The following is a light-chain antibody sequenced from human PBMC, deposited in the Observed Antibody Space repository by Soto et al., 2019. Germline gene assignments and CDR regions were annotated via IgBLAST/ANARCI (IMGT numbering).Light chain of an antibody. J-gene: IGKJ5*01. CDR2: DAS. CDR3: QQRSNWPIT. V-gene: IGKV3-11*01. CDR1: QSVSSQ. Sequence: IVLTQSPATLSLSPGERGTLSCRASQSVSSQLAWYQQKPGQAPRLLIYDASNRATGIPARFSGSGSGTDFTLTISSLEPEDFAVYYCQQRSNWPITFGQGTRLEIK.